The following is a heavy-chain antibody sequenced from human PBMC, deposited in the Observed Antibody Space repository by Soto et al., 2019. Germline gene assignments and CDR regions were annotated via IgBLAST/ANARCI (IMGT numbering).Heavy chain of an antibody. V-gene: IGHV4-30-4*01. CDR2: IDHSGSA. CDR3: AGEPGTFFFGH. J-gene: IGHJ4*02. CDR1: AGSIRSGDYY. Sequence: QVQLQESGPGLVKPSQTLSLTCTVSAGSIRSGDYYWTWIRQPPGKGLEWIGYIDHSGSAYYNPSLQSRAYISIGTSHHPFSLEMTPVTGADTAVYYCAGEPGTFFFGHWGQGTLVTVSS. D-gene: IGHD1-26*01.